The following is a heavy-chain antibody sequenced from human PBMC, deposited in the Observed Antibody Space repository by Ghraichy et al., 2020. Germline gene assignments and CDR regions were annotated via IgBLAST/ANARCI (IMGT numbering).Heavy chain of an antibody. J-gene: IGHJ4*02. CDR2: ISTGGDTT. Sequence: GGSLRLSCAASGITFSSYAMSWVRQAPGKGLEWVSSISTGGDTTYYAASVKGRFTISRDNSKNTLFLQMNSLRADDTAVYFCGGALCRCVRVDYDYWGQGTLVTVSS. CDR1: GITFSSYA. V-gene: IGHV3-23*01. CDR3: GGALCRCVRVDYDY. D-gene: IGHD2-21*01.